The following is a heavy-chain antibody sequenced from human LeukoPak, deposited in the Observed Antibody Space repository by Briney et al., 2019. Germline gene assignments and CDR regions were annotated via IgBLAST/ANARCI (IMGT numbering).Heavy chain of an antibody. CDR2: INPNSGDT. Sequence: ASVKVSCRASGYTFTGYHMHWVRQAPGQGLEWMGRINPNSGDTNSAQKFHGRVAMTRDTSISTAFMELTRLRSDDTAVYYCARGNYYDSSGQNTLFDYWGQGTLVTVSS. D-gene: IGHD3-22*01. CDR1: GYTFTGYH. CDR3: ARGNYYDSSGQNTLFDY. V-gene: IGHV1-2*06. J-gene: IGHJ4*02.